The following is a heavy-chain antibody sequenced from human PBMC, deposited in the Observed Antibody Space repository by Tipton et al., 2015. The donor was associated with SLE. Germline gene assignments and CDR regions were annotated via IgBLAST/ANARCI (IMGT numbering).Heavy chain of an antibody. Sequence: SLRLSCAASGFTHSGYAMHWVRQAPGKGLEWVALIRADGSNKDYADSVKGRFTISRDNSKNTLYLQMNRLRVEDTAVYYCAGGTGAYFDHWGQGTLVTVSS. CDR2: IRADGSNK. V-gene: IGHV3-30*02. CDR1: GFTHSGYA. CDR3: AGGTGAYFDH. D-gene: IGHD3-16*01. J-gene: IGHJ4*02.